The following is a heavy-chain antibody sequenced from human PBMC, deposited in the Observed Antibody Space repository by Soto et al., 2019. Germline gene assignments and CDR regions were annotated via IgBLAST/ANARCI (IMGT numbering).Heavy chain of an antibody. CDR3: ARDQSLRVKSRRTDSYMDV. CDR2: VYYTGST. V-gene: IGHV4-59*01. D-gene: IGHD3-10*01. Sequence: SETLSLTCTVSGGYISNFYWSWIRQPPGKGLEWIGYVYYTGSTSYNPSLKSRVTISVDTSKNQFSLKLSSVTAADTAVYYCARDQSLRVKSRRTDSYMDVWGKGTTVTVSS. CDR1: GGYISNFY. J-gene: IGHJ6*03.